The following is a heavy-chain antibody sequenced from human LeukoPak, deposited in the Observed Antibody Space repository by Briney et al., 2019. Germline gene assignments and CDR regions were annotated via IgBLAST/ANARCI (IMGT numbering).Heavy chain of an antibody. V-gene: IGHV1-8*01. D-gene: IGHD3-3*01. J-gene: IGHJ4*02. CDR2: MNPNSGNT. Sequence: GASVKVSCKASEYTFTSYDINWVRQATGQGLEWMGWMNPNSGNTVYAQKFQGRVTITRNTSISTAYMELSSLRSEDTAVYYCARGPYYDFWSGPYEWGQGTLVTVSS. CDR3: ARGPYYDFWSGPYE. CDR1: EYTFTSYD.